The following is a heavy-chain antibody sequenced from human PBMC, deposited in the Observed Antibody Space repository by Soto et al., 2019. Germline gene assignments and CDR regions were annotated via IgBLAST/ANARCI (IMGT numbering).Heavy chain of an antibody. CDR2: INPNSGGT. Sequence: VKVSCKASGYTFTGYYMHWVRQAPGQGLEWMGWINPNSGGTNYAQKFQGWVTMTRDTSISTAYMELSRLRSDDTAVYYCARAYNWNYAHYYYGMDVWGQGTTVTVSS. D-gene: IGHD1-7*01. J-gene: IGHJ6*02. V-gene: IGHV1-2*04. CDR3: ARAYNWNYAHYYYGMDV. CDR1: GYTFTGYY.